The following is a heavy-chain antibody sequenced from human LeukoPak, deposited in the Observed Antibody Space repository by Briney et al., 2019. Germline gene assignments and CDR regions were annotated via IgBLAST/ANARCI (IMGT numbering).Heavy chain of an antibody. Sequence: SETLSLTCAVYGGSFSGYYWSWIRQPPGKGLEWIGEINHSGSTNYNPSLKSRVTISVDTSKNQFSLKLSSVTAADTAVYFCARTQEAGYSSGRYDSYYYYMDVWGKGTTVTISS. V-gene: IGHV4-34*01. D-gene: IGHD6-19*01. CDR3: ARTQEAGYSSGRYDSYYYYMDV. CDR2: INHSGST. CDR1: GGSFSGYY. J-gene: IGHJ6*03.